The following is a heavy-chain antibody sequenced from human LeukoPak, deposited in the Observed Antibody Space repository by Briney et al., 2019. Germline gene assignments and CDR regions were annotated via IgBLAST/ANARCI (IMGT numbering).Heavy chain of an antibody. CDR3: ATAGETDCSSTSCYTKGLGYYYYGMDV. CDR1: GGTFSSYA. D-gene: IGHD2-2*02. J-gene: IGHJ6*04. CDR2: IIPIFGTA. V-gene: IGHV1-69*13. Sequence: VASVKVSCKASGGTFSSYAISWVRQAPGQGLEWMGGIIPIFGTANYAQKFQGRVTITADESTSTAYMELSSLRSEDTAVYYCATAGETDCSSTSCYTKGLGYYYYGMDVWGKGTTVTVSS.